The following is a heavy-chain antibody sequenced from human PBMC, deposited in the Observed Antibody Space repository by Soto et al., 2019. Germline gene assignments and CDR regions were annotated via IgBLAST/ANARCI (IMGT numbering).Heavy chain of an antibody. CDR1: GYTFTGYY. Sequence: ASVKVSCKASGYTFTGYYMHWVRQAPGQGLEWMGWINPNSGGTNYAQKFQGWVTMTRDTSISTAYMELSRLRSDDTAVYYCARAVAVAGDLYYFDYWGQGTLVTVSS. D-gene: IGHD6-19*01. CDR3: ARAVAVAGDLYYFDY. V-gene: IGHV1-2*04. J-gene: IGHJ4*02. CDR2: INPNSGGT.